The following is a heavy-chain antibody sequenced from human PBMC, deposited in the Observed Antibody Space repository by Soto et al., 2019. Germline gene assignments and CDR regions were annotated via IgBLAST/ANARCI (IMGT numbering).Heavy chain of an antibody. J-gene: IGHJ4*02. CDR1: GYTFTGYY. D-gene: IGHD2-2*01. Sequence: ASVTVSCTSSGYTFTGYYMHWVRQAPGQGLEWMGWINPNSGGTNYAQKFQGRVTMTRDTSISTAYMELSRLRSDDTAVYYCARVSEYQLLFRWGQGTLVTVSS. V-gene: IGHV1-2*02. CDR3: ARVSEYQLLFR. CDR2: INPNSGGT.